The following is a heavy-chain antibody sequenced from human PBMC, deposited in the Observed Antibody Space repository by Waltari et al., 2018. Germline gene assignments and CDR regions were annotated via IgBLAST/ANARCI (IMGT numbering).Heavy chain of an antibody. CDR2: IIRILGIG. D-gene: IGHD1-26*01. CDR3: ARDLSIVGAKKAFDI. V-gene: IGHV1-69*10. J-gene: IGHJ3*02. CDR1: GGTFSSYA. Sequence: QFQLVQSGAEVKKPGSSVKVSCKASGGTFSSYAISWVRQAPGQGLEWMGGIIRILGIGNYAKKCQGRVTITADKSTSTAYMELSSLRSEDTAVYYCARDLSIVGAKKAFDIWGQGTMVTVSS.